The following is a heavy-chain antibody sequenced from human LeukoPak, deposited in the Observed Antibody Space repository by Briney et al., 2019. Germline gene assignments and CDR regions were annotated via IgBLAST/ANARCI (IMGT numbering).Heavy chain of an antibody. CDR3: ARDVVVVASPNWFDP. D-gene: IGHD2-15*01. CDR1: GGTFSSYA. Sequence: SVKVSCKASGGTFSSYAISWVRQAPGQGLEWVGRIIPILGIANYAQKFKGRVTITADKSTSTAYMEMSSLRSEDTAVYYCARDVVVVASPNWFDPWGQGTLVTVSS. V-gene: IGHV1-69*04. CDR2: IIPILGIA. J-gene: IGHJ5*02.